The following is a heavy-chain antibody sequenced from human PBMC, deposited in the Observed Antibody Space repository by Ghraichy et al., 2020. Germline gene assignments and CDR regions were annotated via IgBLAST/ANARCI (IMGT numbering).Heavy chain of an antibody. CDR1: GYTFTSYG. J-gene: IGHJ6*02. D-gene: IGHD1-26*01. V-gene: IGHV1-18*01. Sequence: ASVKVSCKASGYTFTSYGISWVLQSPGQVLEWKGWISAYNGNTNYAQKLQGRVTMTTDTSTSTAYIELRSLRSDDTAVYYCARDNRELLRTLFPASMDVWGQGTSVTVSS. CDR3: ARDNRELLRTLFPASMDV. CDR2: ISAYNGNT.